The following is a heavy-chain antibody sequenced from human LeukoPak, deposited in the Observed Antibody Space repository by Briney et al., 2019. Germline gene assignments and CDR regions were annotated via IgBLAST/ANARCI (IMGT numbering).Heavy chain of an antibody. V-gene: IGHV3-23*01. CDR2: ISGSGGST. CDR1: GFTFSSYA. D-gene: IGHD5-12*01. Sequence: GRSLRLSCAASGFTFSSYAMSWVRQPPGKGIEWVSAISGSGGSTFFADAVKGRFTISRDNYKDTLYLQMNSLRAEDTAVYYCAKSSDIVATMCGNYFDYWGQGTLVTVSS. CDR3: AKSSDIVATMCGNYFDY. J-gene: IGHJ4*02.